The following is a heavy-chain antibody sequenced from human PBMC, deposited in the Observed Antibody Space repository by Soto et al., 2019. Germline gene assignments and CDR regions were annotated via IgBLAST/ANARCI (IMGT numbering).Heavy chain of an antibody. V-gene: IGHV3-30*18. CDR1: GFTFSSYC. J-gene: IGHJ4*02. Sequence: GGSLRLSCAASGFTFSSYCMHWVRQAPGKGLEWVAVISYDGSNKYYADSVKGRFTISRDNSKNTLYLQMNSLRAEDTAVYYCAKDAYCSGGSCYSHWGQGTLVTVSS. CDR2: ISYDGSNK. CDR3: AKDAYCSGGSCYSH. D-gene: IGHD2-15*01.